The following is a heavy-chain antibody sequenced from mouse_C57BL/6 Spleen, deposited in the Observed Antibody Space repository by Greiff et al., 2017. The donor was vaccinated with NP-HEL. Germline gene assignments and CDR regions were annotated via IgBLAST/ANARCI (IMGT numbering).Heavy chain of an antibody. CDR1: GYTFTDYY. CDR2: INPNNGGT. V-gene: IGHV1-26*01. CDR3: ARAPYGSSYGGFAY. Sequence: VQLQQSGPELVKPGASVKISCKASGYTFTDYYMNWVKQSHGKSLEWIGDINPNNGGTSYNQKFKGKATLTVAKSSSTAYMELRSLTSEDSAVYYCARAPYGSSYGGFAYWGQGTLVTVSA. D-gene: IGHD1-1*01. J-gene: IGHJ3*01.